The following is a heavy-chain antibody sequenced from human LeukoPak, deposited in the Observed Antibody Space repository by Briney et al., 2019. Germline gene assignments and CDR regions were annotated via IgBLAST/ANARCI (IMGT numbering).Heavy chain of an antibody. Sequence: GGSLRLSCAASGFTFSSYEMNWVRQAPGKGLQYVSSIDTVDYTYYADSVKGRFTISRDNAKNSLYLQINSPRAEDTAVYYCATESSGALDFWGQGTLVTVSS. V-gene: IGHV3-21*01. J-gene: IGHJ4*02. D-gene: IGHD1-26*01. CDR3: ATESSGALDF. CDR1: GFTFSSYE. CDR2: IDTVDYT.